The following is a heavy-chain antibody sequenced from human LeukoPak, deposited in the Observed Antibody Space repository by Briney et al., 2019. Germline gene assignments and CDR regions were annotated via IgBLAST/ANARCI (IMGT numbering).Heavy chain of an antibody. CDR1: GFTFDDYA. D-gene: IGHD3-22*01. CDR2: IGGDGGST. V-gene: IGHV3-43*02. CDR3: VKEPHYYDRSGYF. J-gene: IGHJ4*02. Sequence: VGSLRLSCAASGFTFDDYAMHWVRQAPGKGLEWVSLIGGDGGSTYYADSVKGRFTISRDNSKNSLFLQMKSLRTDDTALYYCVKEPHYYDRSGYFWGQGTLVTVSS.